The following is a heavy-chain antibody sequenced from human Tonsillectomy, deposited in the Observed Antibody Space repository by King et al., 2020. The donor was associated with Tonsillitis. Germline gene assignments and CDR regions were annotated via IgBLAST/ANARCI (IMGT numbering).Heavy chain of an antibody. CDR1: GFTVTSNV. D-gene: IGHD2-8*01. Sequence: VQLVQSGGGLVQPGGSLRLSCAASGFTVTSNVMAWVRQAPGKGLEGVSTIYNDGSTYYADSVKGRFTISRDNSKNTLYLQLNSLRAEDTAVYYCARDRNGVNFDYWGQGTLVTVSS. CDR3: ARDRNGVNFDY. CDR2: IYNDGST. J-gene: IGHJ4*02. V-gene: IGHV3-66*01.